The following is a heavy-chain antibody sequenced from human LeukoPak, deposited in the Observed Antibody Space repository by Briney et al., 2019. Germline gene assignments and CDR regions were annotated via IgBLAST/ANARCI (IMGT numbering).Heavy chain of an antibody. CDR2: ISAYNGYT. J-gene: IGHJ5*02. V-gene: IGHV1-18*01. CDR3: ARDLYSNLNWFDP. CDR1: GYTFTNYG. Sequence: ASVKVSCKASGYTFTNYGVSWVRQAPGQGLEWMGWISAYNGYTNYAQKFQGRVTMTRDTSISTAYMELSRLRSDDTAVYYCARDLYSNLNWFDPWGQGTLVTVSS. D-gene: IGHD4-11*01.